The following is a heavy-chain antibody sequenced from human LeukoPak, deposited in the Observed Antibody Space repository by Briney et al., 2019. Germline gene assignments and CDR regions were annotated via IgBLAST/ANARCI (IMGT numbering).Heavy chain of an antibody. CDR1: GYTFTDHD. CDR3: APGVAAHDS. J-gene: IGHJ4*02. D-gene: IGHD6-19*01. V-gene: IGHV1-8*01. Sequence: ASMKVSCKASGYTFTDHDLNWVRQAAGQGLEWMGWMNPKTGNTGYAHKFRGRVIMTRNTSITTAYMELSSLSSEDTAIYYCAPGVAAHDSWGQGTLVTVSS. CDR2: MNPKTGNT.